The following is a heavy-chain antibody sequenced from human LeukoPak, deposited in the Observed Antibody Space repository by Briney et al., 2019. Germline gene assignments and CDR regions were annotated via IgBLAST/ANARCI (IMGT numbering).Heavy chain of an antibody. CDR3: ARARTTATIFGLRYYYYYMDV. CDR2: MNPNSGNT. V-gene: IGHV1-8*03. D-gene: IGHD3-3*01. CDR1: GYTFIGYG. Sequence: ASVKVSCKASGYTFIGYGITWVRQAPGQGLEWMGWMNPNSGNTGYAQKFQGRVTITRNTSISTAYMELSSLRSEDTAVYYCARARTTATIFGLRYYYYYMDVWGKGTTVTVSS. J-gene: IGHJ6*03.